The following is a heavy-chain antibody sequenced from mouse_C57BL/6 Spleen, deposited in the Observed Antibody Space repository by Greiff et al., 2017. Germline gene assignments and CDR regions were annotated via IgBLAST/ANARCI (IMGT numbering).Heavy chain of an antibody. V-gene: IGHV1-59*01. J-gene: IGHJ2*01. CDR3: ARSTVVAPSYYFDY. CDR1: GYTFTSYW. D-gene: IGHD1-1*01. CDR2: IDPSDSYT. Sequence: VQLQQPGAELVRPGTSVKLSCKASGYTFTSYWMHWVKQRPGQGLEWIGVIDPSDSYTNYNQTFKGKATLTVDTSSSTAYMQLSSLTSEDSAVYYCARSTVVAPSYYFDYWGQGTTLTVSS.